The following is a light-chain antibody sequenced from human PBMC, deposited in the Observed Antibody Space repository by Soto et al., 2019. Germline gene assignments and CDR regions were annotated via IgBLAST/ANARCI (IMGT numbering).Light chain of an antibody. CDR3: LQHNSYPWT. J-gene: IGKJ1*01. CDR2: AAS. V-gene: IGKV1-17*01. CDR1: QGIRND. Sequence: DIQMTQSPSSLSASVGDRVTITCRASQGIRNDLGWYKQKPGKAPKRLIYAASSLRSVVPSRFSGSGSWIVVTLTMSSLQPEDCATYYCLQHNSYPWTFCKGTKVEIK.